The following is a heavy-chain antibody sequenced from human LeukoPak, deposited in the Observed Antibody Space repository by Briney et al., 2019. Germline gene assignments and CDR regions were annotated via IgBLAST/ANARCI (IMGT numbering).Heavy chain of an antibody. J-gene: IGHJ4*02. Sequence: PGGSLRLSCAASGFTFSSYSMDWVRQAPGKGLEWVSSISSSSSYIYYADSVKGRFTISRDNAKNSLYLQMNSLGAEDTAVYYCARGGRSSSSWYGYWGQGTLVTVSS. CDR3: ARGGRSSSSWYGY. CDR2: ISSSSSYI. CDR1: GFTFSSYS. V-gene: IGHV3-21*01. D-gene: IGHD6-13*01.